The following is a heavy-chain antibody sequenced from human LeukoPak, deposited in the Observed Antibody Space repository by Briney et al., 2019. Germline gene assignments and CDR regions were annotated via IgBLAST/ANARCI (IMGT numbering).Heavy chain of an antibody. Sequence: ASVKVSCKASGYTFTSYYMHWVRQAPGQGLEWMGIINPSGGSTSYAQKFQGRVTMTRDISTSTAYMELSRLRSDDTAVYYCARVRYRLAETYIDYWGQGTLVTVSS. CDR1: GYTFTSYY. CDR3: ARVRYRLAETYIDY. J-gene: IGHJ4*02. V-gene: IGHV1-46*01. CDR2: INPSGGST. D-gene: IGHD3-16*01.